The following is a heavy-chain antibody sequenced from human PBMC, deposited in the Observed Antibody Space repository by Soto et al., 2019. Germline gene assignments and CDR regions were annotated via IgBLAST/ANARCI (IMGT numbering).Heavy chain of an antibody. J-gene: IGHJ1*01. D-gene: IGHD6-19*01. CDR3: ARDLFSSGWEIHFQH. Sequence: QVQLVQSGAEVKKPGSSVKVSCKASGGTFSSYTISWVRQAPGQGLEWMGRIIPILGIANYAQKFQGRVTITADKSTSTAYMELSSLRSEDTAVYYCARDLFSSGWEIHFQHWGQGTLVTGSS. CDR1: GGTFSSYT. CDR2: IIPILGIA. V-gene: IGHV1-69*08.